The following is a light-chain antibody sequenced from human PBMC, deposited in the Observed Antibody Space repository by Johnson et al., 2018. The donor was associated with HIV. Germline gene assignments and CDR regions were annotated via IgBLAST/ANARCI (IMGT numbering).Light chain of an antibody. CDR3: GTWDGSLSLYV. J-gene: IGLJ1*01. Sequence: QSVLTQPPSVSAAPGQKVTISCSGSTSNIGNNYVSWYQQFPEKAPKLLIYDNNKRPPGIPDRSSGSQSGTSANLELTGLQPGDEAEYYCGTWDGSLSLYVFVTGTKVTVL. CDR2: DNN. CDR1: TSNIGNNY. V-gene: IGLV1-51*01.